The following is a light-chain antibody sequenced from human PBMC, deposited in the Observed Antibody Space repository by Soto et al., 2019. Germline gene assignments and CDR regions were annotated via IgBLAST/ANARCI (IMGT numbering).Light chain of an antibody. Sequence: DIQMTQSPSTLPASVGDRVTITCRASQTISSWLAWYQQKPGKAPDLLIYDASRLAGGVPSRFSGSESGTEFTLTLGSLQPDDFATYCCQQYYNYSTFGQGTKVEVK. CDR1: QTISSW. V-gene: IGKV1-5*01. CDR2: DAS. J-gene: IGKJ1*01. CDR3: QQYYNYST.